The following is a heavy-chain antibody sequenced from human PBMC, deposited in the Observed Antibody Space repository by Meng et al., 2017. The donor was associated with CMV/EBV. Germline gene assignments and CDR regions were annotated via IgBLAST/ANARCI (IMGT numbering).Heavy chain of an antibody. D-gene: IGHD2-2*01. V-gene: IGHV3-48*03. CDR1: GFTFSSYE. Sequence: LSLTCAASGFTFSSYEMNWVRQAPGKGLEWVSYISSSGSTIYYADSVKGRFTISRDNAKNSLYLQMNSLRAEDTAVYYCARDGVVVVPAASISLDYWGQGTRVTVSS. J-gene: IGHJ4*02. CDR3: ARDGVVVVPAASISLDY. CDR2: ISSSGSTI.